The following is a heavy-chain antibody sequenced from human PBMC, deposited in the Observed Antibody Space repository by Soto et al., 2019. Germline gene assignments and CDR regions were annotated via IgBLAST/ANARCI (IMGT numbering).Heavy chain of an antibody. V-gene: IGHV3-7*01. CDR2: IKQDGSEK. Sequence: GGSLRLSCAASGFTFSSYWMSWVRQAPGKGLEWVANIKQDGSEKYYVDSVKGRFTIPRDNAKNSLYLQMNSLRAEDTAVYYCAREVLRSPYYFDYWGQGTLVTVSS. J-gene: IGHJ4*02. CDR1: GFTFSSYW. CDR3: AREVLRSPYYFDY. D-gene: IGHD3-3*01.